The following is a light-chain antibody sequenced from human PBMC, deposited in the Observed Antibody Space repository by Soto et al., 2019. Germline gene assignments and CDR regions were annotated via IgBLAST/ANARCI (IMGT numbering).Light chain of an antibody. V-gene: IGLV2-14*01. J-gene: IGLJ2*01. CDR1: SSDVGGYNY. CDR2: EVS. Sequence: QSALTQPASVSGSPGQSITISCTGTSSDVGGYNYLSWYQQHPGKAPKLMIYEVSNRPSGVSNRFSGSKSGNTASLTISGLQAEDEAVYYCSSYTTSSPVVFGGGTKLTVL. CDR3: SSYTTSSPVV.